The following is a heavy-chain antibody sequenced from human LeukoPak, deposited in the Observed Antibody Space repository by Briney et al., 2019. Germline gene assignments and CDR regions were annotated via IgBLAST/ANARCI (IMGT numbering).Heavy chain of an antibody. Sequence: SVKVSCKASGGTFSSYAISWVRQAPGQGLEWMGGIIPIFGTANYAQKFQGRVTITADESTSTAYMELSSLRSEDTAVYYCARDPELTNNWFDPWGQGTLVTVSS. D-gene: IGHD1-1*01. CDR2: IIPIFGTA. J-gene: IGHJ5*02. CDR3: ARDPELTNNWFDP. CDR1: GGTFSSYA. V-gene: IGHV1-69*01.